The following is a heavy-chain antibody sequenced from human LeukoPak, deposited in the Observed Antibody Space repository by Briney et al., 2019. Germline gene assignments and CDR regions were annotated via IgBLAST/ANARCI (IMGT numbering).Heavy chain of an antibody. V-gene: IGHV4-4*07. J-gene: IGHJ4*02. Sequence: SETLSLICTVSGGSIVSHYWSWIRQPAGKGLEWIGRIYTSGSTNYNPSLKSRVTISVDTSKNQFSLKLSSVTAADTAVYYCARLTYYGSGSSLDYWGQGTLVTVSS. CDR1: GGSIVSHY. CDR3: ARLTYYGSGSSLDY. D-gene: IGHD3-10*01. CDR2: IYTSGST.